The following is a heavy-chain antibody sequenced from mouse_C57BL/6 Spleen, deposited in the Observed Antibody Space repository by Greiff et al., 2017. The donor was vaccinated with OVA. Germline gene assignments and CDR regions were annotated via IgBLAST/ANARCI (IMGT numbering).Heavy chain of an antibody. D-gene: IGHD2-2*01. CDR3: ARSGAYYGYDEGNAMDY. CDR1: GYTFTSYW. V-gene: IGHV1-53*01. J-gene: IGHJ4*01. CDR2: INPSNGGT. Sequence: VQLQQPGTELVKPGASVKLSCKASGYTFTSYWMHWVKQRPGQGLEWIGNINPSNGGTNYNEKFKSKATLTVDKSSSTAYMQLSSLTSEDSAVYYCARSGAYYGYDEGNAMDYWGQGTSVTVSS.